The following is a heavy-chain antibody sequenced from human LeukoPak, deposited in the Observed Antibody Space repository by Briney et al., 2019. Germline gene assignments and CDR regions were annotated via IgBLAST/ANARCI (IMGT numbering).Heavy chain of an antibody. CDR1: GFTFSNYA. CDR3: AKSRGYSYGPSYCFDY. Sequence: GGSLRLSCAASGFTFSNYAMSWVRQAPGKGLEWVSYISATGGGTFYADSVKGRFTISRDTSKNTLYLQMDGLRAEDTDVYYCAKSRGYSYGPSYCFDYWGQGTLVTVSS. J-gene: IGHJ4*02. V-gene: IGHV3-23*01. CDR2: ISATGGGT. D-gene: IGHD5-18*01.